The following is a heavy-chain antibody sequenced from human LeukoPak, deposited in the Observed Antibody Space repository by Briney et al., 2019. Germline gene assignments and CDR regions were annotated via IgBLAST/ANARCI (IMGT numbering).Heavy chain of an antibody. J-gene: IGHJ4*02. D-gene: IGHD6-19*01. CDR2: IYHSGST. Sequence: SETLSLTCAVSGGPISSSNWWSWVRQPPGKGLEWIGEIYHSGSTNYNPSLKSRVTISVDKSKNQFSLKLSSVTAADTAVYYCAREPNSSGWYLKGNYFDYWGQGTLVTVSS. CDR1: GGPISSSNW. CDR3: AREPNSSGWYLKGNYFDY. V-gene: IGHV4-4*02.